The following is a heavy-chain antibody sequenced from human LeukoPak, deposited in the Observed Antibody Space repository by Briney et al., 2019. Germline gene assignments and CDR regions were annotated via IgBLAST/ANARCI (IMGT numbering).Heavy chain of an antibody. Sequence: GASVKVSCKASGYTFTGYYMHWVRQAPGQGLEWMGWINPNSGGTNYAQKFQGRVTMTRDTSISTAYMELSRLRSDDTAVYYCARGSYYYDSSAIFDYWGQGTLVTVSS. CDR3: ARGSYYYDSSAIFDY. CDR2: INPNSGGT. CDR1: GYTFTGYY. V-gene: IGHV1-2*02. D-gene: IGHD3-22*01. J-gene: IGHJ4*02.